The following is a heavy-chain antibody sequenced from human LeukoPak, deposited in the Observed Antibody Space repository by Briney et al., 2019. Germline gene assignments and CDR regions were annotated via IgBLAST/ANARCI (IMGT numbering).Heavy chain of an antibody. Sequence: SQTLSLTCTVSGGSISSGGYYWSWIRQHPGKGLEWIGYIYYSGSTYYTPSLKNRVTISVATSKDQFSLRLSSVTAVDTAVYYCARGGGGYSWYFDLWGRGTLVTVSS. J-gene: IGHJ2*01. CDR3: ARGGGGYSWYFDL. CDR1: GGSISSGGYY. V-gene: IGHV4-31*03. D-gene: IGHD5-12*01. CDR2: IYYSGST.